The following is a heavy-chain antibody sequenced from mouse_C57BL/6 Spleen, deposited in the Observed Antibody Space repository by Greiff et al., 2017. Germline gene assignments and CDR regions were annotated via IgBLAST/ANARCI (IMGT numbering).Heavy chain of an antibody. CDR3: TLYSNYPLAMDY. D-gene: IGHD2-5*01. Sequence: EVQLQQSGAELVRPGASVKLSCTASGFNITDDYMHWVKQRPEQGLEWIGWIDPETGGTAYASKFQGKGTLTEDTSSHTAYLQLSSLTSEDTAVYYCTLYSNYPLAMDYWGQGTSVTVSS. CDR2: IDPETGGT. V-gene: IGHV14-4*01. J-gene: IGHJ4*01. CDR1: GFNITDDY.